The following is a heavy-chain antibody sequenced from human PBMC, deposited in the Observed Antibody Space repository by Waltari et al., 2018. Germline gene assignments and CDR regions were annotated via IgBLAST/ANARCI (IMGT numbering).Heavy chain of an antibody. CDR1: GGSISSSSYY. V-gene: IGHV4-39*07. CDR2: ISYSGST. CDR3: ARDPPVGDFDI. Sequence: QLQLQESGPGLVKPSETLSLPCTVSGGSISSSSYYWGWIRQPPGKGLEWIASISYSGSTYYNPSLKSRVTISLDTSKNQFSLGLSSVTAADTAFYYCARDPPVGDFDIWGQGTVVTVSS. D-gene: IGHD2-15*01. J-gene: IGHJ3*02.